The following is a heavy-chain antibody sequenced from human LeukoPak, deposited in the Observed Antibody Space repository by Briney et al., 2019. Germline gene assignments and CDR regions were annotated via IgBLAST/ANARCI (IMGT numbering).Heavy chain of an antibody. CDR2: IYHSGST. D-gene: IGHD1-14*01. Sequence: SETLSLTCAVSGYSISIGYYWGWIRQPPGKGLEWIGSIYHSGSTYYNPSLKSRVTISVATPKNQLSLKLSSVTAADTAVYYCARTTRNYPWDAFDIWGQGTMVTVSS. J-gene: IGHJ3*02. CDR3: ARTTRNYPWDAFDI. CDR1: GYSISIGYY. V-gene: IGHV4-38-2*01.